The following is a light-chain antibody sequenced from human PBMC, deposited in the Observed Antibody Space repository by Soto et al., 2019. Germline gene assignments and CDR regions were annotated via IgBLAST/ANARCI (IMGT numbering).Light chain of an antibody. V-gene: IGKV3-11*01. CDR1: QSVGAY. CDR2: DAS. J-gene: IGKJ1*01. CDR3: QQNLGEHX. Sequence: EIVLTQSPVTLSLYPGERATLSCRASQSVGAYLAWYQQKPGQAPRLLIYDASSRATGIPARFSGSGSGTDFTLTISSLEPEDFAVYYCQQNLGEHXFGRGXXVEIK.